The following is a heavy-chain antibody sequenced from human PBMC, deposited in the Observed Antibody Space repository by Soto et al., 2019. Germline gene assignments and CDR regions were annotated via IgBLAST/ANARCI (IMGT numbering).Heavy chain of an antibody. J-gene: IGHJ4*02. V-gene: IGHV4-31*03. Sequence: SETLSHTCTFSGVSISSGGYYWSWIRQHPGKGLEWIGYIYYSGSTYYNPSLKSRVTISVDTSKNQFSLKLSSVTAADTAVYYCARTPATLRLGELSFPLFDYWGQGTLVTVSS. CDR1: GVSISSGGYY. D-gene: IGHD3-16*02. CDR3: ARTPATLRLGELSFPLFDY. CDR2: IYYSGST.